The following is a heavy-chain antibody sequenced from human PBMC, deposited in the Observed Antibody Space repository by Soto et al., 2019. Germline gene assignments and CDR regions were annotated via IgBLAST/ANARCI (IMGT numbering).Heavy chain of an antibody. Sequence: GGSLRLSCAASGFTFSSYAMSWVRQAPGKGLEWVSAISGSGGSAYYADSVKGRFTISRDNSKNTLYLQMNSLRAEDTAVYYFASDVRPNHVFDIWGQGTMVTVSS. CDR2: ISGSGGSA. V-gene: IGHV3-23*01. J-gene: IGHJ3*02. CDR1: GFTFSSYA. D-gene: IGHD3-10*01. CDR3: ASDVRPNHVFDI.